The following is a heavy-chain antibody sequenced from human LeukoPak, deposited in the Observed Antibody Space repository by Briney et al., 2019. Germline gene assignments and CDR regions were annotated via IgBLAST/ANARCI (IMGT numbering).Heavy chain of an antibody. CDR2: MNPKSGDT. J-gene: IGHJ3*02. CDR3: ARSYYYGSGSYGGGAFDI. Sequence: ASVKVSCKASGYSFTNYDINWVRQATGQGLEWMGWMNPKSGDTGYSQKFQGRVFITRDTSINTAYMELSSLGSDDTAVYYCARSYYYGSGSYGGGAFDIWGQGTMVTVSS. CDR1: GYSFTNYD. V-gene: IGHV1-8*03. D-gene: IGHD3-10*01.